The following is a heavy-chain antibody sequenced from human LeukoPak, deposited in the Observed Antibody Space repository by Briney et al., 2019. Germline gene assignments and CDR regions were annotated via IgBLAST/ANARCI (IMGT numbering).Heavy chain of an antibody. CDR2: ISAYNGNT. CDR1: GYTFTSYG. D-gene: IGHD6-19*01. CDR3: ARDLVILKYSSGWAITGDFDY. Sequence: ASVKVSCKASGYTFTSYGISWVRQAPGQGLEWMGWISAYNGNTNYAQKLQGRVTMTTDTSTSTAYMELRSLRSDDTAVYYCARDLVILKYSSGWAITGDFDYWGQGTLVTVSS. J-gene: IGHJ4*02. V-gene: IGHV1-18*01.